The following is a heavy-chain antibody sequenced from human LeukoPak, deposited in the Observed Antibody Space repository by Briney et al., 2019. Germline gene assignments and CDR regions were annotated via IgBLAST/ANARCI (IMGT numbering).Heavy chain of an antibody. CDR1: GFTFSSYP. D-gene: IGHD1-14*01. CDR3: VGTEPYFDY. V-gene: IGHV3-30*14. J-gene: IGHJ4*02. Sequence: PGGSLRLSCAASGFTFSSYPMHWVRQAPGKGLEWVAVISYDGSNKYYADSVKGRFTISRDNSKNTLYLQMNSLRAEDTAVYYCVGTEPYFDYWGQGTLVTVSS. CDR2: ISYDGSNK.